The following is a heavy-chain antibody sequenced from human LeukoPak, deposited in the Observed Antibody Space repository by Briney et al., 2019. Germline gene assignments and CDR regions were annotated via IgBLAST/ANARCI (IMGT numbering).Heavy chain of an antibody. Sequence: LGGSLRLSCAASGFTFSSDWMHWVRQAPGKGLVWVSRINGAGTSTSYADSVKGRFTISRDNAKNTLYLQMNSLRAEDTAVYYCARATPGWWELQRWGQGTLVTVSS. D-gene: IGHD1-26*01. J-gene: IGHJ4*02. V-gene: IGHV3-74*01. CDR2: INGAGTST. CDR1: GFTFSSDW. CDR3: ARATPGWWELQR.